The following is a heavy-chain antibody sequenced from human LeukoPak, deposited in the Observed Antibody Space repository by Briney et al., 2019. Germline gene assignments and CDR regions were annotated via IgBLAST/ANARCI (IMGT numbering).Heavy chain of an antibody. CDR2: ISGSGYST. Sequence: PGGSLRLSCAASGFTFNSYAMSWVRQAPGQGLEWVSSISGSGYSTFYADSVKGRFTISRDNSKNTLFLQMNSLRAEDTAVYYCAKDHIRRDGYSDFDYWGQGTLVTVSS. J-gene: IGHJ4*02. CDR3: AKDHIRRDGYSDFDY. CDR1: GFTFNSYA. D-gene: IGHD5-24*01. V-gene: IGHV3-23*01.